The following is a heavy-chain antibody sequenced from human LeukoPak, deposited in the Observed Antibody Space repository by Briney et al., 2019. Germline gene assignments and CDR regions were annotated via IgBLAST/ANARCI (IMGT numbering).Heavy chain of an antibody. CDR2: INWNGGST. V-gene: IGHV3-20*04. D-gene: IGHD3-9*01. CDR1: GLTLSSYA. CDR3: ARESNCDILTGYYRGNYFDY. Sequence: AESLTLSCAVSGLTLSSYAMSWVRQAPGKGLEWVAGINWNGGSTGYADSVKGGFTISRHNAKNSLYLQMNSLIAQDTALYYCARESNCDILTGYYRGNYFDYWGQGTLVTVSS. J-gene: IGHJ4*02.